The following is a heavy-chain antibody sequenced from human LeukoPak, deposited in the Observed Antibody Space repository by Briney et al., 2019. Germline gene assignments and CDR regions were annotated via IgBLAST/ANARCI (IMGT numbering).Heavy chain of an antibody. D-gene: IGHD3-3*01. V-gene: IGHV3-9*01. CDR3: AKGARVDYDFWSGYRNWFDP. CDR1: GFTFDDYA. J-gene: IGHJ5*02. CDR2: ISWNSGSI. Sequence: GGSLRLSCAASGFTFDDYAMHWVRHAPGKGLEWVSGISWNSGSIGYADSVKGRFTISRDNAKNSLYLQMNSLRAEDTALYYCAKGARVDYDFWSGYRNWFDPWGQGTLVTVSS.